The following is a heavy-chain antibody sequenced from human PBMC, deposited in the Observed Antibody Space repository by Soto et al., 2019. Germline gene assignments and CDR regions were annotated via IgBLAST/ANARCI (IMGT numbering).Heavy chain of an antibody. D-gene: IGHD3-16*01. Sequence: EVELVETGGGLIQPGGSLRLSCEASGFTVSSSSMSWVRQAPGKGLEWVSLIYAAGATYYGDSVKGRFTISRDTSKNTLSLQMTSLRADDTAVYYCARDDSFLGAPFHYWGQGTLVTVSS. CDR2: IYAAGAT. CDR1: GFTVSSSS. V-gene: IGHV3-53*02. J-gene: IGHJ4*02. CDR3: ARDDSFLGAPFHY.